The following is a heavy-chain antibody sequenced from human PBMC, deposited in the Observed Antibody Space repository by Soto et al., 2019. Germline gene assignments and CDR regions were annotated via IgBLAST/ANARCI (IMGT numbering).Heavy chain of an antibody. CDR1: GFTFSSYS. J-gene: IGHJ6*02. CDR3: ARDRPFYGMDV. Sequence: VSLRLSCGASGFTFSSYSMNWVRQAPGKGLEWVSSISSSSSYIYYADSVKGRFTISRDNAKNSLYLQMNSLRAEDTAVYYCARDRPFYGMDVWGQGTTVTVSS. CDR2: ISSSSSYI. V-gene: IGHV3-21*01.